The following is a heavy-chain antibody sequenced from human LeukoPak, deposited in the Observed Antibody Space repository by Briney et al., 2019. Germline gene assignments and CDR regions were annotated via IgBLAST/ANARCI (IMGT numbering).Heavy chain of an antibody. J-gene: IGHJ4*02. CDR3: AREGAYDGTCYYYGY. V-gene: IGHV3-11*06. CDR1: GFIFSDYY. CDR2: ICSSNRHI. Sequence: PGGSLRLSCAASGFIFSDYYMSWIRQAPGTGLEWLSYICSSNRHINYADSVKGRFTTSRDNAKKSLYLQMNSLRAEDTAVYYCAREGAYDGTCYYYGYWGQGTLVTVS. D-gene: IGHD3-22*01.